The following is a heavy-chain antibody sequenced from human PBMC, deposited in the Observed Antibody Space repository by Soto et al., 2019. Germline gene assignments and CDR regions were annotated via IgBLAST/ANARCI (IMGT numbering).Heavy chain of an antibody. CDR3: ARDQSETGFRSGVSCYIGGFDY. CDR2: IYSGGST. D-gene: IGHD2-15*01. J-gene: IGHJ4*02. V-gene: IGHV3-53*01. Sequence: PGGSLRLSCAASGFTVSSNYMSWVRQAPGKGLEWVSVIYSGGSTYYADSVKGRFTISRDNSKNTLYLQMNSLRAEDTAVYYCARDQSETGFRSGVSCYIGGFDYSGQGTRVTGAS. CDR1: GFTVSSNY.